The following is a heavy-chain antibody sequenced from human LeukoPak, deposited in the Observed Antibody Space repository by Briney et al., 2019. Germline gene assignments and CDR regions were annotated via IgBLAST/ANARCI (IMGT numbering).Heavy chain of an antibody. CDR2: IYTSGST. Sequence: SETLSLTCTVSGGSLSSYYWSWIWQPAGKGLEWIGRIYTSGSTNYNPSLKSRVTMSVDTSKNQFSLKLSSVTAADTAVYYCAREDHYGDYNQHWGQGTLVTVSS. V-gene: IGHV4-4*07. D-gene: IGHD4-17*01. CDR3: AREDHYGDYNQH. J-gene: IGHJ1*01. CDR1: GGSLSSYY.